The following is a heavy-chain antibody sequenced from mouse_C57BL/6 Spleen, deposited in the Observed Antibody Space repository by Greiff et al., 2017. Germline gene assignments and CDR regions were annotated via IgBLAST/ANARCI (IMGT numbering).Heavy chain of an antibody. D-gene: IGHD1-1*01. CDR1: GFNIQNTY. J-gene: IGHJ2*01. V-gene: IGHV14-3*01. Sequence: VQLKQSVAELVRPGASVKLSCTASGFNIQNTYMHWVKQRPEQGLEWIGRIAPANGNTKYAPKFQGKATLTADTSSNTAYLQLSSLTSEDTAIYYCARDYGPDYCDYGGQGTTLTVSA. CDR2: IAPANGNT. CDR3: ARDYGPDYCDY.